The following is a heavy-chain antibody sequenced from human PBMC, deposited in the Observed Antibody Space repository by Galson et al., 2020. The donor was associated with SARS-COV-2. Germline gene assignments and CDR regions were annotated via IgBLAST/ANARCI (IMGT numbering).Heavy chain of an antibody. CDR3: ARSLGYGDYPDKYYYYGMDV. Sequence: KIGESLKISCAASGFTFSSYSMNWVRQAPGKGLEWVSSISSSSSYIYYADSVKGRFTISRDNAKNSLYLQMNSLRAEDTAVYYCARSLGYGDYPDKYYYYGMDVWGQGTTVTVSS. CDR1: GFTFSSYS. D-gene: IGHD4-17*01. J-gene: IGHJ6*02. CDR2: ISSSSSYI. V-gene: IGHV3-21*01.